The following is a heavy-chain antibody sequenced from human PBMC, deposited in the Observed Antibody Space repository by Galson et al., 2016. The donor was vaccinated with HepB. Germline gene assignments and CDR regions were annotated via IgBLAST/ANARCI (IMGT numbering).Heavy chain of an antibody. CDR1: GFPFDNYA. V-gene: IGHV3-23*01. D-gene: IGHD5-12*01. CDR2: ISGSGANT. J-gene: IGHJ4*02. CDR3: AKDQDNSGVFYFDY. Sequence: SLRLSCAASGFPFDNYAMSWVRQAPGKGLEWVSGISGSGANTHYADSVRDRFTISRDNSENTLYLQMNSLRADDTAIYYCAKDQDNSGVFYFDYWGRGSLVIVAS.